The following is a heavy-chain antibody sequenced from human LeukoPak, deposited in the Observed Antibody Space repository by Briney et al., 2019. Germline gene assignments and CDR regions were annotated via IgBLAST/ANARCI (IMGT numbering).Heavy chain of an antibody. D-gene: IGHD1-14*01. CDR1: GFSLSNYG. CDR2: LLYDGNTK. J-gene: IGHJ6*03. V-gene: IGHV3-33*01. CDR3: ARDHRPEIQYYYMDV. Sequence: PGGSLRLSCAASGFSLSNYGMHWVRQAPGKGLEWVAALLYDGNTKHHADSVKGRFTISRDISKNTFYLQMNSLTAEDTAVYYCARDHRPEIQYYYMDVWGKGTTVAVSS.